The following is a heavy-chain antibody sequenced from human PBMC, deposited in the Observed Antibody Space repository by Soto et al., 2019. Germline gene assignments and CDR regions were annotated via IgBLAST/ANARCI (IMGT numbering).Heavy chain of an antibody. CDR1: GGSISSGGYY. CDR2: IYYSGST. V-gene: IGHV4-31*03. CDR3: ARSNGGGYDLLYWFDP. J-gene: IGHJ5*02. D-gene: IGHD5-12*01. Sequence: SETLSLTCTVSGGSISSGGYYWSWIRQHPGKGLEWIGYIYYSGSTYYNPSLKSRVTISVDTSKNQFSLKLSSVTAADTAVYYCARSNGGGYDLLYWFDPWGQGTLVTVSS.